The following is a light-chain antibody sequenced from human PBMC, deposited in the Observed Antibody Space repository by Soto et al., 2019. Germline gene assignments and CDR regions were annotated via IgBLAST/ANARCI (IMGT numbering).Light chain of an antibody. J-gene: IGKJ3*01. Sequence: EIVLTQSPGTLSLSPGERATLSCRASQSVSSSYLAWYQQKPGQAPRLLIYGASSRATGIPDRFSGSGSGTDFTLTISRLEPEEFAVYYCQQYGSSPQLTVGRGTKVDIK. V-gene: IGKV3-20*01. CDR3: QQYGSSPQLT. CDR1: QSVSSSY. CDR2: GAS.